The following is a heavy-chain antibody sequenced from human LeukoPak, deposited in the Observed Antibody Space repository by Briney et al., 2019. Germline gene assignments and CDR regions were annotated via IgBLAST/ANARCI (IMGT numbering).Heavy chain of an antibody. CDR3: ARHSSTRAFDY. CDR1: GHTFTGYY. CDR2: INPNSGDT. Sequence: ASVKVSCKGSGHTFTGYYMHWVRQAPGQGLEWMGWINPNSGDTNYAQKFQGRVTMTRDTSISTLYMELSRLTSDDTAVYYCARHSSTRAFDYWGQGTLVTVSS. V-gene: IGHV1-2*02. D-gene: IGHD6-13*01. J-gene: IGHJ4*02.